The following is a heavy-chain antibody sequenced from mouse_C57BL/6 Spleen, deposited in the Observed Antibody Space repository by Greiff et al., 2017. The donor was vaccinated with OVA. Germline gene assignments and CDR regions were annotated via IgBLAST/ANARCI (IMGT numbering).Heavy chain of an antibody. V-gene: IGHV1-18*01. J-gene: IGHJ4*01. CDR2: INPNNGGT. Sequence: EVMLVESGRGLVKPGASVKIPCKASGYTFTDYNMYWVHQSPGKSLEWIGDINPNNGGTIYNQKFKGKVTLTVDKSSSTDYMELRSLTSEDTAVYYCASSGGAMDYWGQGTSVTVSS. CDR3: ASSGGAMDY. CDR1: GYTFTDYN.